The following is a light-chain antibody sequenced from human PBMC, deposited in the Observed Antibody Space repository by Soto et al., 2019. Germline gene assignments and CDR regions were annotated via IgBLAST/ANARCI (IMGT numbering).Light chain of an antibody. CDR2: PAS. V-gene: IGKV1-9*01. Sequence: DIQLTQSPSFLSASVGDRVSITCRASEDISSHLTWYQQKPGKIPKLLISPASTLRSGVPSRFSGSGSGTEFTLTISGLQPEDFATYYCQQFGSYPITFGQGTRLDI. J-gene: IGKJ5*01. CDR1: EDISSH. CDR3: QQFGSYPIT.